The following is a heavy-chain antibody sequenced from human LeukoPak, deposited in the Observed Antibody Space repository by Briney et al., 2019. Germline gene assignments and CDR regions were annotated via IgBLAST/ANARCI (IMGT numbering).Heavy chain of an antibody. CDR1: GYSISSGYY. CDR2: IYHSGST. D-gene: IGHD2-2*01. J-gene: IGHJ5*02. Sequence: PSETLSLTCAVSGYSISSGYYWGWIRQPPGKGLEWIGSIYHSGSTYYNPSLKSRVTISVDTSKNQFPLKLSSVTAADTAVYYCARTRSTSWFDPWGQGTLVTVSS. CDR3: ARTRSTSWFDP. V-gene: IGHV4-38-2*01.